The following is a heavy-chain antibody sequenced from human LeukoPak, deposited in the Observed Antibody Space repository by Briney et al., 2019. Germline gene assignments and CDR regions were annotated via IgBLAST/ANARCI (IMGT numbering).Heavy chain of an antibody. Sequence: SETLSLTCTVSGGSISSYYWSWIRQPPGKGLEWIGYIYYTGSTNYNPSLKSRVTISVDTSKNQFSLKLSSVTAADTAVYYCARDPKEFRPELRGHLSEWGQGTLVTVSS. J-gene: IGHJ4*02. V-gene: IGHV4-59*01. CDR2: IYYTGST. CDR3: ARDPKEFRPELRGHLSE. CDR1: GGSISSYY. D-gene: IGHD1-7*01.